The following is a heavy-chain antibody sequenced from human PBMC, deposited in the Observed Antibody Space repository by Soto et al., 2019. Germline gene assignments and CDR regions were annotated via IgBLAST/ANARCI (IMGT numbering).Heavy chain of an antibody. V-gene: IGHV3-30*18. CDR1: GFIFSSYG. Sequence: QVQLVESGGGVVQPGRSLRLSCAASGFIFSSYGMHWVRQAPGKGLEWVAVISYDGSNKYYADSVKGRFAISRDNSKNTLYLQMNSLRAEDTAVYYCAKDRYGGNGPEAATYCDYGGQGMLVTVSS. CDR2: ISYDGSNK. D-gene: IGHD4-17*01. J-gene: IGHJ4*02. CDR3: AKDRYGGNGPEAATYCDY.